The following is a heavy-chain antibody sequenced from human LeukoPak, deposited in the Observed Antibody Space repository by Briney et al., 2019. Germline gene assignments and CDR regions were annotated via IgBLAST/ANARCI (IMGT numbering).Heavy chain of an antibody. Sequence: GGSLRLSCAASGFTFSDYYINWIRQAPGXXXEWVSHISSSGRLMQYADSVKGRFTITRDNAQNFMSLQMNSLKPEDTAVYYCARDTNNGLDVWGRGTTVTVSS. V-gene: IGHV3-11*01. CDR2: ISSSGRLM. CDR3: ARDTNNGLDV. CDR1: GFTFSDYY. D-gene: IGHD1-20*01. J-gene: IGHJ6*02.